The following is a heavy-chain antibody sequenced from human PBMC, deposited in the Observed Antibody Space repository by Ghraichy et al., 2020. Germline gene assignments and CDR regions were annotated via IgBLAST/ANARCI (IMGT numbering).Heavy chain of an antibody. CDR1: GGSFSGYY. V-gene: IGHV4-34*01. CDR3: ARGRHYYDFWSGPPGY. Sequence: SETLSLTCAVYGGSFSGYYWSWIRQPPGKGLEWIGEINHSGSTNYNPSLKSRVTISVDTSKNQFSLKLSSVTAADTAVYYCARGRHYYDFWSGPPGYWGQGTLVTVSS. D-gene: IGHD3-3*01. CDR2: INHSGST. J-gene: IGHJ4*02.